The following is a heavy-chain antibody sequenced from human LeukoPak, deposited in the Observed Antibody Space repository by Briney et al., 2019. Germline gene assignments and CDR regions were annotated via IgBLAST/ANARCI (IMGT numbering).Heavy chain of an antibody. CDR1: GFTFSSYS. CDR2: ISSSSSYI. D-gene: IGHD3-3*01. Sequence: GGSLRLSCAASGFTFSSYSMNWVRQAPGKGLEWVSSISSSSSYIYYADSVKGRFTISRDNAKNSLYLQMNSLRAEDTAVYYRARDPLRGGDYDFWSGYSPNWFDPWGQGTLVTVSS. J-gene: IGHJ5*02. CDR3: ARDPLRGGDYDFWSGYSPNWFDP. V-gene: IGHV3-21*01.